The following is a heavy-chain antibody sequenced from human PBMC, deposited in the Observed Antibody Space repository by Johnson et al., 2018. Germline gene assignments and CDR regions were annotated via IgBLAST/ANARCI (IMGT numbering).Heavy chain of an antibody. Sequence: QVQLVQSGADVKKPGASVKVSCKASGSTFTSYNMHWVRQAPGQRLEWMGWINAGNGNTKYSQKFQGRVTITRDTSASTAYMEMSSLRSEDTAVYYCARGVDTVSPTEYFQHWGQGTLVTVSS. D-gene: IGHD4-17*01. CDR2: INAGNGNT. CDR1: GSTFTSYN. V-gene: IGHV1-3*01. J-gene: IGHJ1*01. CDR3: ARGVDTVSPTEYFQH.